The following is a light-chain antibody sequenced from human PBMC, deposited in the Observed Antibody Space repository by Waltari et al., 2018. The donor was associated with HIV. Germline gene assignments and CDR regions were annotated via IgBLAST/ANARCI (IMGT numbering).Light chain of an antibody. J-gene: IGKJ2*01. CDR1: HHISTF. V-gene: IGKV1-39*01. CDR3: QQTYSMFT. CDR2: AAS. Sequence: DIQMTQSPSSLSASVGARVIITCRASHHISTFLNWYQHKPGKAPKLLINAASRLQSGVPSRFVGGGSGTDFSLTVSSLQPEDFATYYCQQTYSMFTFGQGTKLEIK.